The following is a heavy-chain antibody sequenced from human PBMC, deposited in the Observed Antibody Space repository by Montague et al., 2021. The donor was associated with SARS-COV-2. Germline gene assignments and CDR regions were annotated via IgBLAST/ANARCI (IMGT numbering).Heavy chain of an antibody. Sequence: SETLSLTCAVYGGSFGGYYWSWLRQPPGKGLEWIGEINHSGSTHYNPSLKSRVTISADTSKNQFSLKLSSVTAADTAVYYCARVRYYGSGASLGMDVWGQGTTVTVSS. CDR2: INHSGST. D-gene: IGHD3-10*01. CDR1: GGSFGGYY. CDR3: ARVRYYGSGASLGMDV. J-gene: IGHJ6*02. V-gene: IGHV4-34*01.